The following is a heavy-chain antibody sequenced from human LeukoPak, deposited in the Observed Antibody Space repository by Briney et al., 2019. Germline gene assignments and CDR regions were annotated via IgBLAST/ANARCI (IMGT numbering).Heavy chain of an antibody. V-gene: IGHV3-15*01. D-gene: IGHD3-22*01. Sequence: PGGSLTLACAVSGLTFSDAWMTWVRQAPGKGRERVGRIKSLGAGGTTDYAAPVKGRFTISRDDSKSTVFLQMRSLKTEDTAVYYCTHDSSGYYSLHYWGQGTLVTVAS. J-gene: IGHJ4*02. CDR3: THDSSGYYSLHY. CDR1: GLTFSDAW. CDR2: IKSLGAGGTT.